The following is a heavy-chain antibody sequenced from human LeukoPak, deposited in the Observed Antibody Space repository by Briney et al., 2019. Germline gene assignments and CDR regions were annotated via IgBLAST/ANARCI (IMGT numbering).Heavy chain of an antibody. CDR3: AKAGRWFGELIGY. V-gene: IGHV1-2*02. D-gene: IGHD3-10*01. CDR2: INPNSGGT. Sequence: GASVKVSCRASRYGFTDYYMHWVRQAPGQGLEWMGWINPNSGGTNYAQKFQGRVTMTRDTSISTAYMELSRLRSDDTAVYYCAKAGRWFGELIGYWGQGTLVTVSS. CDR1: RYGFTDYY. J-gene: IGHJ4*02.